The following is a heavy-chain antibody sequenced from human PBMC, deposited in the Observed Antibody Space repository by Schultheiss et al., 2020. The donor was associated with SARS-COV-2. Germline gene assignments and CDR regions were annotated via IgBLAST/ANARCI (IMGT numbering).Heavy chain of an antibody. V-gene: IGHV3-66*01. Sequence: GESLKISCAASGFTVSDTSMSWVRQAPGKGLEWVSLLYSGGSTYYADSVKGRFTISRDISQNTLYLQMNSLRAEDTAVYYCARDRWGSSGSLDAFDIWGQGTMVTVSS. CDR3: ARDRWGSSGSLDAFDI. CDR1: GFTVSDTS. CDR2: LYSGGST. J-gene: IGHJ3*02. D-gene: IGHD1-26*01.